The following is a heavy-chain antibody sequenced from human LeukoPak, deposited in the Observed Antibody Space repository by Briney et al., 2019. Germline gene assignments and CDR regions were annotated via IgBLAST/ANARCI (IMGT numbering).Heavy chain of an antibody. J-gene: IGHJ4*02. CDR1: GGSFSGYY. V-gene: IGHV4-34*01. CDR2: INHSGST. Sequence: SETLSLTCAVYGGSFSGYYWSWIRQPPGKGLEWIGEINHSGSTNYNPSLKSRVTISVDTSKNQFSLKLSSVTAADTAVYYCARGGGSYFLFPDYWGQGTLVTVSS. D-gene: IGHD1-26*01. CDR3: ARGGGSYFLFPDY.